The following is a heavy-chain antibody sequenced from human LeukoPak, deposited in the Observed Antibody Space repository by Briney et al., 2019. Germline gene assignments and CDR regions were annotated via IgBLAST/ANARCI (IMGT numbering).Heavy chain of an antibody. CDR3: ARHTPLTRGGTEGFDI. CDR2: VYYSGGT. Sequence: KPSETLSLTCTVSGGSLSRTDYYWGWIRQPPGKGLEWIGSVYYSGGTYHNPSPKTRVTLSVDTSKNQFSLKLNSVTAADTAVYYCARHTPLTRGGTEGFDIWGQGTMVTVSP. V-gene: IGHV4-39*01. J-gene: IGHJ3*02. CDR1: GGSLSRTDYY. D-gene: IGHD2-15*01.